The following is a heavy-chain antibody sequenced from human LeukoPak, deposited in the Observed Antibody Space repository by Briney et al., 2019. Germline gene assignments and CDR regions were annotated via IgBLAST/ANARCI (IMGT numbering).Heavy chain of an antibody. V-gene: IGHV6-1*01. CDR1: GDSVSSNSAA. CDR2: TYYRSKWYN. Sequence: SQTLSLTCAISGDSVSSNSAAWNWIRQSPSRGLEWLGRTYYRSKWYNDYAVSVKSRITINPDTSKNQFFLQLNSVTPEDTAVYYCAHSSVSCGGSCYSISWFDPWGQGTLVTVSS. J-gene: IGHJ5*02. CDR3: AHSSVSCGGSCYSISWFDP. D-gene: IGHD2-15*01.